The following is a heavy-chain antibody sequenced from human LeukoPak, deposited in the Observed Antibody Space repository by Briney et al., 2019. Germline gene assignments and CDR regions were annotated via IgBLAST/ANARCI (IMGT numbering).Heavy chain of an antibody. V-gene: IGHV4-39*01. J-gene: IGHJ5*02. CDR1: GGSISSSSYY. Sequence: SETLSLTCTVSGGSISSSSYYWGWIRQPPGKGLEWIGSIYYSGSTYYNPSLKSRVTISVDTSKNQFSLKLSPVTAADTAVYYCARPPYVDTAMIGFDPWGQGTLVTVSS. CDR3: ARPPYVDTAMIGFDP. CDR2: IYYSGST. D-gene: IGHD5-18*01.